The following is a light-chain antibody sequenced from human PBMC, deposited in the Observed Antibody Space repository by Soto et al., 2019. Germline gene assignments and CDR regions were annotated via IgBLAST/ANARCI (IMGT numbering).Light chain of an antibody. CDR3: CSYAGSNTFV. Sequence: QSALTQPASVSGSPGQSVTISCTGTSSDVGTYNLVSWYQQHPGKAPKLMIYEGSKRPSGLSNRFSGSKSGNTASLTISGLQADDEADYYCCSYAGSNTFVFGPGTKVTVL. V-gene: IGLV2-23*01. J-gene: IGLJ1*01. CDR1: SSDVGTYNL. CDR2: EGS.